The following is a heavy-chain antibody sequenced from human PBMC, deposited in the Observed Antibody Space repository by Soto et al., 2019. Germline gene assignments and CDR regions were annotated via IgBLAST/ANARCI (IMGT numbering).Heavy chain of an antibody. CDR3: ARHDGGGGYVRNYRWFDP. V-gene: IGHV4-59*08. Sequence: SETLSLTFTVSRGYIRRYYWSWIRHPPGKGLEWIGYIYYSGSTNYNPSLKSRVTISVDTSKNQFSLKLSSVTAADTAVYYCARHDGGGGYVRNYRWFDPWGQGTLVTVSS. CDR2: IYYSGST. D-gene: IGHD2-15*01. CDR1: RGYIRRYY. J-gene: IGHJ5*02.